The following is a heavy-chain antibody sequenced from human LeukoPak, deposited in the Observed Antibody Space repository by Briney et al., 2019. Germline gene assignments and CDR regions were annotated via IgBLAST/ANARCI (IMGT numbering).Heavy chain of an antibody. J-gene: IGHJ5*02. Sequence: SETLSLTCTVSRGSISSYFWSWIRQPPGKGLEWIGYIYYSGSTNYNPSLKSRVTISVDTSKNQISLKLSSVTAADTAVYYCARVFPSAMVRGVDVGWFDPWGQGTLVTVSS. CDR3: ARVFPSAMVRGVDVGWFDP. V-gene: IGHV4-59*01. CDR1: RGSISSYF. CDR2: IYYSGST. D-gene: IGHD3-10*01.